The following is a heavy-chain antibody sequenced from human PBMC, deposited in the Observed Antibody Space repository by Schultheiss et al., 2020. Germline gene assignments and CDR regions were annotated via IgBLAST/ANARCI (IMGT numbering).Heavy chain of an antibody. J-gene: IGHJ4*02. D-gene: IGHD2-15*01. CDR2: IWNDGGNK. V-gene: IGHV3-33*01. CDR3: ARHHCSDGRCANDY. CDR1: GFTFSNYG. Sequence: GESLKISCGASGFTFSNYGMHWVRQAPGKGLEWVAIIWNDGGNKYYDASVRGRFTISRDNSKNTLFLEMNSLRAEDTAVYYCARHHCSDGRCANDYWGQGTLVTVSS.